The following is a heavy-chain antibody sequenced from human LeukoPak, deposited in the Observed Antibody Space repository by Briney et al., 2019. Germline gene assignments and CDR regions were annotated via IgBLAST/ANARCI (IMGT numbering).Heavy chain of an antibody. V-gene: IGHV3-21*01. CDR2: ISSSSSYI. CDR1: GFTFSSYS. Sequence: TGGSLRLSCAASGFTFSSYSMNWVRQAPGQGLEWVSSISSSSSYIYYADSVKGRFTISRDNAKNSLYLKMNSLRAEDTAVYYCATIFGGEENYWGQGTLVTVSS. D-gene: IGHD3-3*01. CDR3: ATIFGGEENY. J-gene: IGHJ4*02.